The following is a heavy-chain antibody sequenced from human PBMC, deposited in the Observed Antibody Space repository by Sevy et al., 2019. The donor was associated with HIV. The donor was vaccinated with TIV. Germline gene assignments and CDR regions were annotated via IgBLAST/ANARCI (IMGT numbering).Heavy chain of an antibody. D-gene: IGHD3-16*02. CDR1: GFTFSNAW. CDR3: TTDQYDYVWGSYRPFDY. V-gene: IGHV3-15*01. Sequence: GGSLRLSCAASGFTFSNAWMSWVRQAPGKGLEWVGRIKSKTDGGTTDYAAHVKGRFTISRDDSKNTLYLQMNSLKTEDTAVYYCTTDQYDYVWGSYRPFDYWGQGTLVTVSS. CDR2: IKSKTDGGTT. J-gene: IGHJ4*02.